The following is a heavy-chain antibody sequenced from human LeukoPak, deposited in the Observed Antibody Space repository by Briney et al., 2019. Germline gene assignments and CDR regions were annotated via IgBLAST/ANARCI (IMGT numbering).Heavy chain of an antibody. CDR1: GFSFDDYG. CDR3: ASGAAGTGDY. D-gene: IGHD6-13*01. V-gene: IGHV3-20*04. J-gene: IGHJ4*02. CDR2: INWNGGST. Sequence: PGGSLRLSCAGSGFSFDDYGMSWVRQAPGKGLEWVSGINWNGGSTGYADSVKGRFTISRDNAKNSLYLQMNSLRAEDTALNYGASGAAGTGDYWGQGTLVTVSS.